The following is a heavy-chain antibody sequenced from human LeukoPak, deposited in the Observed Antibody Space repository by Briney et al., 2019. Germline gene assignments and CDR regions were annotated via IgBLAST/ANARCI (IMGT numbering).Heavy chain of an antibody. CDR2: ITGSSTYI. Sequence: ETLSLTCAVSGGSISSGGYSWNWVRQAPGKGLEWVSSITGSSTYIHYADSVKGRFTISRDNAKNSLYLQMNSLRAEDTAVYYCARGFADFVWGSYPSSYWGQGILVTVSS. D-gene: IGHD3-16*02. CDR3: ARGFADFVWGSYPSSY. CDR1: GGSISSGGYS. V-gene: IGHV3-21*01. J-gene: IGHJ4*02.